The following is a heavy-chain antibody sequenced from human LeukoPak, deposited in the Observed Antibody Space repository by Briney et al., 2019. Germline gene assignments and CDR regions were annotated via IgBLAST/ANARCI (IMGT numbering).Heavy chain of an antibody. CDR1: GFTVSSNY. CDR2: IYSGGST. Sequence: GRSLRLSCAASGFTVSSNYMSWVRQAPGKGLEWVSVIYSGGSTYNADSVKGRFTISRDNSKNTLYLQMNSLRAEDTAVYYCARGVYYDILTNYFDYWGQGTLVTVSS. CDR3: ARGVYYDILTNYFDY. J-gene: IGHJ4*02. V-gene: IGHV3-53*01. D-gene: IGHD3-9*01.